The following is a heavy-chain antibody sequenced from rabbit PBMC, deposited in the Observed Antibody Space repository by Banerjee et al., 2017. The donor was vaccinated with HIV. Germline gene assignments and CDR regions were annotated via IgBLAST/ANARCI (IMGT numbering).Heavy chain of an antibody. J-gene: IGHJ4*01. D-gene: IGHD6-1*01. CDR1: GFSFSSSFY. Sequence: QSLEESGGDLVKPGASLTLTCTASGFSFSSSFYIYWVRQAPGKGLEWIACIDSGSSGNSYYASWAKGRFTISKASSTTVTLQMTSLTAADTATYFCARAGRYYTVGYAGYGVYFNLWGPGTLVTVS. V-gene: IGHV1S40*01. CDR2: IDSGSSGNS. CDR3: ARAGRYYTVGYAGYGVYFNL.